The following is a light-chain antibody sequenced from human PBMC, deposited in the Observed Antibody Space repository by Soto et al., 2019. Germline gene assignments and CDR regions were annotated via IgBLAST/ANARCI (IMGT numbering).Light chain of an antibody. J-gene: IGKJ5*01. Sequence: LLTQSPATLSLSPGKRATLSCRASESVDFHLAWSQQKPGQAPRLLIYDASVRATGTPARLSGSGSGTAFTLTISSIEPEDFALYYCQQRSTWPTFGHGTRLEIK. CDR2: DAS. CDR1: ESVDFH. V-gene: IGKV3-11*01. CDR3: QQRSTWPT.